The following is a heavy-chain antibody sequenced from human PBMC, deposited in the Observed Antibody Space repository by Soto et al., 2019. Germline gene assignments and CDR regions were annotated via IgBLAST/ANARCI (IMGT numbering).Heavy chain of an antibody. CDR3: ASSGRFLGWLSEDPYYYYGMDV. D-gene: IGHD3-3*01. V-gene: IGHV1-69*06. J-gene: IGHJ6*02. CDR1: GGTFSSYA. Sequence: ASVKVSCKASGGTFSSYAISWVRQAPGQGLEWMGGIIPIFGTANYAQKFQGRVTITADKSTSTAYMELSSLRSEDTAVYYCASSGRFLGWLSEDPYYYYGMDVWGQGTTVTVSS. CDR2: IIPIFGTA.